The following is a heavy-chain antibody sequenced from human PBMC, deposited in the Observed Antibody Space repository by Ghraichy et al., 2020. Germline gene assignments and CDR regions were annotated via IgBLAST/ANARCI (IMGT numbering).Heavy chain of an antibody. V-gene: IGHV3-74*01. J-gene: IGHJ4*02. D-gene: IGHD3-10*01. CDR1: GFTFSSYW. Sequence: GGSLRLSCAASGFTFSSYWMHWVRQAPGKELVWVSRINTDGSSTTYADSVKDRFTISRDNAKNTLFLQMNSLRAEDTAVYYCVRTFYNSPDNWGQGTLVTVSS. CDR3: VRTFYNSPDN. CDR2: INTDGSST.